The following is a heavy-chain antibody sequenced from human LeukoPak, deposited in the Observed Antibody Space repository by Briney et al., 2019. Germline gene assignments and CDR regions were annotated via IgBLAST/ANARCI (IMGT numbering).Heavy chain of an antibody. CDR1: GYTLTSYD. CDR3: ARARVGPSWFGELEDWFDP. CDR2: MNPNSGNT. Sequence: ASVKVSCKASGYTLTSYDINWVRQATGQGLEWMGWMNPNSGNTGYAQKFQGRVTMTRNTSISTAYMELSSLRSEDTAVYYCARARVGPSWFGELEDWFDPWGQGTLVTVSP. V-gene: IGHV1-8*01. J-gene: IGHJ5*02. D-gene: IGHD3-10*01.